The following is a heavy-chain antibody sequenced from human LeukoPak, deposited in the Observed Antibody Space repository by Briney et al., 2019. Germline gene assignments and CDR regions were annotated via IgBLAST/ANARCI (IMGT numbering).Heavy chain of an antibody. J-gene: IGHJ4*02. CDR1: GFTFSSYA. CDR3: ARDVGTWFGELRFDY. D-gene: IGHD3-10*01. CDR2: ISGSGGST. Sequence: QTGGSLRLSCAASGFTFSSYAMSWVRQAPGKGLEWVSAISGSGGSTYYADSVKGRFTISRDNSKNTLYLQMNSLRAEDTAVYYCARDVGTWFGELRFDYWGQGTLVTVSS. V-gene: IGHV3-23*01.